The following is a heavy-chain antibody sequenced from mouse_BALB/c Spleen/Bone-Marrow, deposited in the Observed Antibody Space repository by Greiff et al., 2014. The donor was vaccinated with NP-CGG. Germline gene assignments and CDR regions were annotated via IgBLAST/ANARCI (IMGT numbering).Heavy chain of an antibody. CDR2: ITYSANT. Sequence: VQLQQSGPSLVKPSQTLSLTCSVTGDSITRGYWNWVREFPGNKLEYMGYITYSANTYYNPSLKSRLSITRDTSKNQYYLQLNSMTTEDTATYYCATGYYFDYWGQGTTLTVSS. D-gene: IGHD4-1*01. V-gene: IGHV3-8*02. J-gene: IGHJ2*01. CDR1: GDSITRGY. CDR3: ATGYYFDY.